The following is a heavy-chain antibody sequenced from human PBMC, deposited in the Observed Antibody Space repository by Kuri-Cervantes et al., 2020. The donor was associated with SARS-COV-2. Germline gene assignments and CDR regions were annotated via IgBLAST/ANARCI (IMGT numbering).Heavy chain of an antibody. CDR2: INHSGST. CDR1: GGSFSGYY. V-gene: IGHV4-34*01. Sequence: ESLKISCAVYGGSFSGYYWSWIRQPPGKVLEWIGEINHSGSTNYNPSLKSRVTISVDTSKNQFSLKLSSVTAADTAVYYCATSITMIVVVITPEFDYWGQGTLVTVSS. CDR3: ATSITMIVVVITPEFDY. J-gene: IGHJ4*02. D-gene: IGHD3-22*01.